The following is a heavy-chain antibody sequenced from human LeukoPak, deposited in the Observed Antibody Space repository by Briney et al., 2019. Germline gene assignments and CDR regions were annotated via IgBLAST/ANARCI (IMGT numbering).Heavy chain of an antibody. V-gene: IGHV4-61*01. D-gene: IGHD6-6*01. CDR3: ARGGSRQSSSSDFDY. CDR1: GGSVSSGSYY. CDR2: IYYSGST. Sequence: SETLSLTCTVSGGSVSSGSYYWSWIRQPPGKGLEWIGYIYYSGSTNYNPSLKSRVTISVDTSKKQFSLKLSSVTAADTAVYYCARGGSRQSSSSDFDYWGQGILVTVSS. J-gene: IGHJ4*02.